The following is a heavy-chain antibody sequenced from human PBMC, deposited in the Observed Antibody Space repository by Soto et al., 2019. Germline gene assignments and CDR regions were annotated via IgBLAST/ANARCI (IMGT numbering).Heavy chain of an antibody. CDR3: ARDRGYSGYGDY. CDR1: GYSFTSYG. Sequence: QVQLVQSGGEVKKPGASVKISCKASGYSFTSYGISWVRQAPGQGLEWMGWISAYNGNTNYAQKFKGRVTMTTDTGTSTAYMELRSLRSDDTAVYYCARDRGYSGYGDYGGQGTLVTVSS. V-gene: IGHV1-18*01. D-gene: IGHD5-12*01. J-gene: IGHJ4*02. CDR2: ISAYNGNT.